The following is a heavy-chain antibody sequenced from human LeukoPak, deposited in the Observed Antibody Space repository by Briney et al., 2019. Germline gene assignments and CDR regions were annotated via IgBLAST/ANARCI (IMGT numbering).Heavy chain of an antibody. D-gene: IGHD3-16*02. V-gene: IGHV3-23*01. CDR2: ITGSGGST. Sequence: HPGGSLRLSCAASGFTFSSYAMSWVRQAPGKGLEWVSGITGSGGSTYYADSVKGRFTISRDNSKNTLYLQMNSLRAEDTAVYYCVKSNPSLTGGGVIRLKYFQHWGQGTLVTVSS. CDR1: GFTFSSYA. J-gene: IGHJ1*01. CDR3: VKSNPSLTGGGVIRLKYFQH.